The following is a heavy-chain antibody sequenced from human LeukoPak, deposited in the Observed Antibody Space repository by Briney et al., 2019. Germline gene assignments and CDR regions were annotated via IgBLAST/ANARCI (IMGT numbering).Heavy chain of an antibody. Sequence: ASVKVSCKASGGTFSSYAISWVRQAPGQGLEWMGRIIPILGIANYAQKFQGRVTITADKSTSTAYMELSSLRSEDTAVYYCARALSIVSTIHYFDYWGQGTLVTVSS. V-gene: IGHV1-69*04. CDR2: IIPILGIA. D-gene: IGHD5/OR15-5a*01. CDR1: GGTFSSYA. J-gene: IGHJ4*02. CDR3: ARALSIVSTIHYFDY.